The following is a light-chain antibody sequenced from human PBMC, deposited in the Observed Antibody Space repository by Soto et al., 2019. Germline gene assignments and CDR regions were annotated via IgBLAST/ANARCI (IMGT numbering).Light chain of an antibody. CDR2: DVS. Sequence: QSVLTQPASVSGSPGQSITISCTGTSSDVGGYNYVSWYQQHPGKAPKLMIYDVSNRPSGVSNRFSGSKSGNTASLTISGLQAEDEADYYCSSYTSSSIWVFGGGTKLT. CDR3: SSYTSSSIWV. J-gene: IGLJ3*02. V-gene: IGLV2-14*01. CDR1: SSDVGGYNY.